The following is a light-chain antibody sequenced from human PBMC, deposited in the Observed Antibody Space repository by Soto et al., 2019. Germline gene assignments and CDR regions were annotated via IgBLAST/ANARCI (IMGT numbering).Light chain of an antibody. V-gene: IGLV2-14*01. CDR3: SSYTSSNTLVV. J-gene: IGLJ2*01. CDR1: SSDVGGYNY. CDR2: DVS. Sequence: QSVLTQPASVSGSPGQSITISCTGTSSDVGGYNYVSWYQQHPGKAPKLMIYDVSNRPSGLSNRFSGSKSGNTASLTIFGLQAEDEAVYYCSSYTSSNTLVVFGGGTKVTVL.